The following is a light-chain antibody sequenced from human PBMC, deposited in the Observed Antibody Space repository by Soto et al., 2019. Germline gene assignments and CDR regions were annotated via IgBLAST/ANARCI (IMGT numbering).Light chain of an antibody. Sequence: DIVLTQSPDSLAVSLGERATINCKSSQSVLSSSNSKNYLSWYQQKPGQPPKLLIYWASIRESGVPDRFSGSGSGTDVTRSISSLQAEDVAVYYCQQYYSSPLTFGGGTKVEIK. J-gene: IGKJ4*01. V-gene: IGKV4-1*01. CDR3: QQYYSSPLT. CDR2: WAS. CDR1: QSVLSSSNSKNY.